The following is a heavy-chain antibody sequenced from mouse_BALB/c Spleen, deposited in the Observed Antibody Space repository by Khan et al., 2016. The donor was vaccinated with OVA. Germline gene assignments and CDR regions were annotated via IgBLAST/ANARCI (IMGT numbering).Heavy chain of an antibody. V-gene: IGHV5-6*01. CDR2: VSTGGGYT. CDR3: TRIAYYYCSERATN. J-gene: IGHJ3*01. CDR1: GFTFSPYG. Sequence: EVELVESGGYLVKPGWSLKLSCAASGFTFSPYGMSWVRQTPDKRLECVATVSTGGGYTYYPASVKGRFTIFRDNAKTTLSLQMSCRKSDDRTSLYCTRIAYYYCSERATNWGQGTLVTVSA. D-gene: IGHD1-1*01.